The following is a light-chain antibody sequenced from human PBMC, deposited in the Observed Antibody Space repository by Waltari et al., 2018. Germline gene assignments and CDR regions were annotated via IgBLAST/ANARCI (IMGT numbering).Light chain of an antibody. J-gene: IGLJ2*01. CDR2: DVT. V-gene: IGLV2-14*01. Sequence: QSALTQPASVSGSPGQSITISCTGTNSDIGAYNYVSWYQQHPGKAPKLMIYDVTNRPSGISKRFAGAKSGDTASLTIAGLQADDEADYYCSSFTSSTTLVFGGGTKLTVL. CDR1: NSDIGAYNY. CDR3: SSFTSSTTLV.